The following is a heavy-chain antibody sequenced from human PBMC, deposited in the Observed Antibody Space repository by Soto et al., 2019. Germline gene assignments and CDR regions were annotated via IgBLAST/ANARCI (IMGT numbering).Heavy chain of an antibody. CDR1: GFTFSSYA. CDR3: ARDPSPGYGCSGGSCYSVYNWFDP. J-gene: IGHJ5*02. V-gene: IGHV3-30-3*01. Sequence: PGGSLRLSCAASGFTFSSYAMHWVRQAPGKGLEWVAVISYDGSNKYYADSVKGRFTISRDNSKNTLYLQMNSLRAEDTAVYYCARDPSPGYGCSGGSCYSVYNWFDPWGQGTLVTVSS. CDR2: ISYDGSNK. D-gene: IGHD2-15*01.